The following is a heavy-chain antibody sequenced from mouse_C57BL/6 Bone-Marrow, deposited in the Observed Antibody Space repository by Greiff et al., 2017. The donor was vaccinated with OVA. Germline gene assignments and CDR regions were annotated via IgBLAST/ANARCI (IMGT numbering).Heavy chain of an antibody. Sequence: VQLQQSGAELVRPGASVTLSCKASGYTFTDYEMHWVKQTPVHGLEWLGAIDPETGGTAYNQKFKGKAILTADKSSSTAYMELRSLTSEDSAVYYCTRCYYGSYYFDYWGQGTTLTVSS. CDR1: GYTFTDYE. CDR2: IDPETGGT. D-gene: IGHD1-1*01. J-gene: IGHJ2*01. CDR3: TRCYYGSYYFDY. V-gene: IGHV1-15*01.